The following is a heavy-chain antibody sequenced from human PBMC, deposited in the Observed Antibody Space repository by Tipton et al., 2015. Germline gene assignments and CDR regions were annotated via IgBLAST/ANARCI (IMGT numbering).Heavy chain of an antibody. V-gene: IGHV4-59*01. CDR2: IYYSGST. D-gene: IGHD2-15*01. J-gene: IGHJ6*02. Sequence: TLSLTCTVSGGSISSYYWSWIRQPPGKGLEWIGYIYYSGSTNYNPSLKSRVTISVDTSKNQFSLKLSSVTAADTAVYYCAREGGYCSGGSCYNRDYYSYGMDVWGQGTTVTVSS. CDR1: GGSISSYY. CDR3: AREGGYCSGGSCYNRDYYSYGMDV.